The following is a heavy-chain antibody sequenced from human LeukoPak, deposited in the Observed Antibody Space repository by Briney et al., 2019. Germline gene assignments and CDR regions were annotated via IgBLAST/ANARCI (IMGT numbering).Heavy chain of an antibody. CDR3: ARGSRRITMVRGVPTFDY. CDR2: ISYDGSNK. CDR1: GFTFSSYG. V-gene: IGHV3-30*03. D-gene: IGHD3-10*01. J-gene: IGHJ4*02. Sequence: PGRSLRLSCAASGFTFSSYGMHWVRQAPGKGLEWVAVISYDGSNKYYADSVKGRFTISRDNSKNTLYLQMNSLRAEDTAVYYCARGSRRITMVRGVPTFDYWGQGTLVTVSS.